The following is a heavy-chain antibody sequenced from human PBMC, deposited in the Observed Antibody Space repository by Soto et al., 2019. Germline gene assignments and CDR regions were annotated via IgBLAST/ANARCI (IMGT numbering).Heavy chain of an antibody. V-gene: IGHV3-20*01. CDR2: INWNGGST. D-gene: IGHD6-19*01. Sequence: GGSLRLSCAASGFTFDDYGMSWVRQAPGKGLEWVSGINWNGGSTGYADSVKGRFTISRDNAKNSLYLQMNSLRAEDTALYHCARVSSGWYGDAFDIWGQGTMVTVSS. J-gene: IGHJ3*02. CDR1: GFTFDDYG. CDR3: ARVSSGWYGDAFDI.